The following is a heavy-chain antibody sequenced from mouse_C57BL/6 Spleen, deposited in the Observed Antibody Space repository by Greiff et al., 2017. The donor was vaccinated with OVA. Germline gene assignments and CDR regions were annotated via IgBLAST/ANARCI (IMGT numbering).Heavy chain of an antibody. Sequence: QVQLKESGAELVRPGTSVKVSCKASGYAFTNYLIEWVKQRPGQGLEWIGVINPGSGGTNYNEKFKGKATLTADKSSSTAYMQLSSLTSEDSAVYFCARRYYGSSYFDVWGTGTTVTVSS. V-gene: IGHV1-54*01. CDR1: GYAFTNYL. J-gene: IGHJ1*03. D-gene: IGHD1-1*01. CDR3: ARRYYGSSYFDV. CDR2: INPGSGGT.